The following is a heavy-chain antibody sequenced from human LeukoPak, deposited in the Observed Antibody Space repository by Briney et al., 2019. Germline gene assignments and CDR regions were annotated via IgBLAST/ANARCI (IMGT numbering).Heavy chain of an antibody. CDR3: ARAQSGSYTY. CDR1: GDSVSSNGIA. J-gene: IGHJ4*02. V-gene: IGHV6-1*01. D-gene: IGHD3-3*01. Sequence: SQTLSLTCAISGDSVSSNGIAWDWIRQSPSRGLEWLGRTSYTSKWYNDYAVSVRGRMTINPDTSKNQFSLQLNSVTPEDSAVYYCARAQSGSYTYWGQGTPVTVSS. CDR2: TSYTSKWYN.